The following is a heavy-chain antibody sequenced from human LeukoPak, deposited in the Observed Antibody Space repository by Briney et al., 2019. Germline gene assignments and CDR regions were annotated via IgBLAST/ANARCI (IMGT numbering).Heavy chain of an antibody. Sequence: ASMKVSCKASGYTFTSYAMHWVRQASGQRLEWMGWINAGNGNTKYSQNFQGRVTITRDTSASTAYMELSSLRSEDTAVYYCARVGSGTLDYWGQGTLVTVSS. D-gene: IGHD3-10*01. CDR1: GYTFTSYA. CDR2: INAGNGNT. CDR3: ARVGSGTLDY. V-gene: IGHV1-3*01. J-gene: IGHJ4*02.